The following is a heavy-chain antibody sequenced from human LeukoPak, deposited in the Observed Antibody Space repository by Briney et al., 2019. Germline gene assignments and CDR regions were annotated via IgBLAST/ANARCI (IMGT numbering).Heavy chain of an antibody. D-gene: IGHD6-13*01. J-gene: IGHJ4*02. Sequence: GGSLRLSCVASGCTFTGHSMRWVRQAPGKGLEWVGVVAHDDKTIFYADSLKGRFTVSRDNYKTTVYLQMNCLRDEDTAVYHCARSASSWCVPSKTRFDYWGQGTWSPSPQ. CDR3: ARSASSWCVPSKTRFDY. CDR2: VAHDDKTI. V-gene: IGHV3-30*04. CDR1: GCTFTGHS.